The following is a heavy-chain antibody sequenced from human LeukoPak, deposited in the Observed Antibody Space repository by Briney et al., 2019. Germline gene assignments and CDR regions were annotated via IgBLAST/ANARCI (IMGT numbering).Heavy chain of an antibody. J-gene: IGHJ4*02. CDR2: ISSSSRSK. CDR3: ARDGRDYGDYGDY. D-gene: IGHD4-17*01. V-gene: IGHV3-21*04. Sequence: PGGSLRLSCAASGFTFSYYSMNWVRQAPGKGLEWVSSISSSSRSKYYADSVKGRFTISRDNAKNSLYLQMNSLRAEDTAVYYCARDGRDYGDYGDYWGQGTLVTVSS. CDR1: GFTFSYYS.